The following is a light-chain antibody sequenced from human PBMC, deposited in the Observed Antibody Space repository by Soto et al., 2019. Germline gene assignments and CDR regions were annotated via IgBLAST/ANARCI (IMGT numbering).Light chain of an antibody. V-gene: IGKV4-1*01. CDR1: QSVLYSSNNKNY. CDR2: WAS. J-gene: IGKJ1*01. Sequence: DIVMTQSPDSLAVSLGERATINCKSSQSVLYSSNNKNYLAWYQQKPGQPPRLRIYWASTRESGVPDRFSGSGSGTDFTLTISSLQADDVAVYYCQQYYSTPWTFVQGTKVEIK. CDR3: QQYYSTPWT.